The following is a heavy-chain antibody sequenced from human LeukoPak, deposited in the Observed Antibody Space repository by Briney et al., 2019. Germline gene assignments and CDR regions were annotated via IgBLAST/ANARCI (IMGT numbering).Heavy chain of an antibody. V-gene: IGHV1-18*04. J-gene: IGHJ4*02. D-gene: IGHD4-23*01. CDR2: ISANNGNR. CDR1: GHTFTASY. Sequence: AASVKVSCKTSGHTFTASYIHWVRQAPGQGLEWMGWISANNGNRNYALKLQDRVSMTTDTSTSTAYMELRSLRSDDTAAYYCARQGYGGHSRGAADYWGQGTLVTVSS. CDR3: ARQGYGGHSRGAADY.